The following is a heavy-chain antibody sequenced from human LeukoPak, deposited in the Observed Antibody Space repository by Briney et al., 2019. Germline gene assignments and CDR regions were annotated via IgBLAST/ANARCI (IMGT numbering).Heavy chain of an antibody. CDR1: GGSIRSSYYY. CDR2: IYDSGST. J-gene: IGHJ4*02. CDR3: ARTVPGYDYVWGSYRLSSYFDY. Sequence: PSETLSLTCTVSGGSIRSSYYYWGWIRQPPGKGLEWIGSIYDSGSTYYNPSLKSRVTISVDKSKNQFSLKLSSVTAADTAVYYCARTVPGYDYVWGSYRLSSYFDYWGQGTLVTVS. D-gene: IGHD3-16*02. V-gene: IGHV4-39*07.